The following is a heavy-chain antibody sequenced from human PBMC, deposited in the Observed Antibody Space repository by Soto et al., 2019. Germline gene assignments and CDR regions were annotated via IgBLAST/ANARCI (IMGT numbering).Heavy chain of an antibody. CDR1: GFTVSSNY. Sequence: EVQLVESGGGLVQPGGSLRLSCAASGFTVSSNYMSWVRQAPGKGLEWVSVIYSGGSTYYADSVKGRFTISRDNSKNTLYLQMNSLRAEDTAVYYCASPGGQTYGLGSYYRPTGYWGQGTLVTVSS. D-gene: IGHD3-10*01. V-gene: IGHV3-66*01. CDR3: ASPGGQTYGLGSYYRPTGY. J-gene: IGHJ4*02. CDR2: IYSGGST.